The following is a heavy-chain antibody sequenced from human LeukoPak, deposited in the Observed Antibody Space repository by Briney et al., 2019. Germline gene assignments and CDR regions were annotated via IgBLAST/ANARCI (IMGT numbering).Heavy chain of an antibody. CDR1: GFTFSSYA. V-gene: IGHV3-23*01. J-gene: IGHJ4*02. D-gene: IGHD3-3*01. Sequence: GGSLRLSCAASGFTFSSYAMRWVRQAPGKGLEWVSAISGSGGSTYYADSVKGRFTISRDNSKNTLYLQMNSLRAEDTAVYYCAKAPYDFWSGFIRFDYWGQGTLVTVSS. CDR3: AKAPYDFWSGFIRFDY. CDR2: ISGSGGST.